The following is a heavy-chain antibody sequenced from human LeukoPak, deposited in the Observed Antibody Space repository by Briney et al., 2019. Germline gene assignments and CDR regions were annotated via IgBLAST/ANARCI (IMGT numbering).Heavy chain of an antibody. CDR2: IFYSGST. V-gene: IGHV4-39*01. CDR3: ARLTYTYYYDSSTYSF. CDR1: GGSISSSSYY. Sequence: SETLSLTCTVSGGSISSSSYYWGWIRQPPGKGLEWIGRIFYSGSTYYNPSLKSRVTISVDTSKNQFPLRLSSVTAADPAVYYCARLTYTYYYDSSTYSFWGQGTLVTVSS. J-gene: IGHJ4*02. D-gene: IGHD3-22*01.